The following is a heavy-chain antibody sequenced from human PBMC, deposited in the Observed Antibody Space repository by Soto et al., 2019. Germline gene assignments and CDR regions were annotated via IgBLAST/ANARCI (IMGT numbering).Heavy chain of an antibody. J-gene: IGHJ6*03. CDR1: GGFFIGYY. Sequence: PSEALSLTSAVYGGFFIGYYWSWIRQPPWKGLEWIGEINHSGSTNYNPSLKSRVTISVDTSKNQFSLKLSSVTAADTAVYYCARLIPGAYYDILTGYSLYYYYYMDVWGKGTTVTVSS. CDR2: INHSGST. V-gene: IGHV4-34*01. D-gene: IGHD3-9*01. CDR3: ARLIPGAYYDILTGYSLYYYYYMDV.